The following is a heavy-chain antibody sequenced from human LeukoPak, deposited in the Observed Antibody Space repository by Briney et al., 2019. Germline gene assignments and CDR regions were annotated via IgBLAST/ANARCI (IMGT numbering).Heavy chain of an antibody. Sequence: PSETLSLTCTVSGGSISSSSYYWGWIRQPPGKGLEWIGSIYYSGSTYYNPSLKSRVTISVDTSKNQFSLKLSSVTAADTAVYYCARYYDSSGYYPHRSDYWGQGTLVTVSS. V-gene: IGHV4-39*01. J-gene: IGHJ4*02. CDR3: ARYYDSSGYYPHRSDY. CDR2: IYYSGST. CDR1: GGSISSSSYY. D-gene: IGHD3-22*01.